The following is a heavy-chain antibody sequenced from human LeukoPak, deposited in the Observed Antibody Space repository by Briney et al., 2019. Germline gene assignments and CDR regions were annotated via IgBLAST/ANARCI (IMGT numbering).Heavy chain of an antibody. Sequence: GGSLRLSCAASGFTFSSQWVHWVRQAPGKGLAHVSRINNDGSNTNYADSVKGRFTISRDNAKNTLYLQMNSLRAEDTAVYYFARAQDERGVSYNWFDPWGQGTLVTVSS. CDR2: INNDGSNT. CDR1: GFTFSSQW. J-gene: IGHJ5*02. D-gene: IGHD2-15*01. CDR3: ARAQDERGVSYNWFDP. V-gene: IGHV3-74*01.